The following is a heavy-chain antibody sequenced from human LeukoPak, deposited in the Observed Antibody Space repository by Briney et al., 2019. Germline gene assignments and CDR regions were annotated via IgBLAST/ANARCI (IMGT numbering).Heavy chain of an antibody. V-gene: IGHV4-30-4*08. CDR2: IYYSGST. Sequence: SETLSLTCTVSGGSLSSGDYYWSWIRQPPGKGLEWIGYIYYSGSTYYNPSLKSRVTISVDTSKNQFSLKLSSVTAADTAVYYCARKGYSYDYYYMDVWGKGTTVTVSS. J-gene: IGHJ6*03. CDR3: ARKGYSYDYYYMDV. D-gene: IGHD5-18*01. CDR1: GGSLSSGDYY.